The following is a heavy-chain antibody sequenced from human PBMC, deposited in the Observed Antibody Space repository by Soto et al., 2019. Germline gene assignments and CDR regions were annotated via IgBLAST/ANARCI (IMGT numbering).Heavy chain of an antibody. CDR1: GFTFNSHT. V-gene: IGHV3-21*01. CDR3: ARPIFGPVLAV. J-gene: IGHJ6*02. D-gene: IGHD3-3*01. CDR2: ISLSSSYT. Sequence: PVGTLRLCCEASGFTFNSHTMHWVRQAPGMRPEWISSISLSSSYTYYAESVKGRFTISRDNAKNSLFLQMNSLAVEDTAVYYWARPIFGPVLAVWGRRNTATVSS.